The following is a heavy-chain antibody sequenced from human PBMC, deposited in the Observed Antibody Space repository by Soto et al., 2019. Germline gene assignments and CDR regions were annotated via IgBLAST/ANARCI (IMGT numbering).Heavy chain of an antibody. CDR3: ARESHDILTGPPWVWYFDL. V-gene: IGHV4-34*01. D-gene: IGHD3-9*01. CDR1: GGSFSGYY. Sequence: QVQLQQWGAGPLRPLETLSLTCGVSGGSFSGYYWAWIRQSPGKGVEWIGGINDRGSINYNPSLKSRVSIAVDTSKNHYSLNLRSVTAADTAVYCCARESHDILTGPPWVWYFDLWGRGTLVTVSS. CDR2: INDRGSI. J-gene: IGHJ2*01.